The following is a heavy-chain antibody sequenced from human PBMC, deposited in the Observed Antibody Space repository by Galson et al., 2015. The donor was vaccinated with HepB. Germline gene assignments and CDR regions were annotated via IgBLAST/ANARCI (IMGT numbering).Heavy chain of an antibody. Sequence: SLRLSCAVSRFTFSSYAMHWVRQAPGKGLEWVAYVSSDGNNKYYADFVKGRFTISRDNSKSTLYLQINSLRPEDTALYYCVRDNDNGYFYDDSFDVWGQGTMVAVSS. CDR1: RFTFSSYA. D-gene: IGHD5-18*01. CDR2: VSSDGNNK. J-gene: IGHJ3*01. CDR3: VRDNDNGYFYDDSFDV. V-gene: IGHV3-30*04.